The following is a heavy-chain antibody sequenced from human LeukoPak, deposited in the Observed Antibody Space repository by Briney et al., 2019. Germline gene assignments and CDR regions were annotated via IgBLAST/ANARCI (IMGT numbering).Heavy chain of an antibody. D-gene: IGHD2-15*01. CDR3: ARQEKKGGYYSSSSCSYYYYGMDV. Sequence: GGSLRLSCAASGFTFSSYDMHWVRQVPGKGLEGVSSISTDGETDYPDSVTGRCTISREDDKNSLYLQINSLRAGDTAVYYCARQEKKGGYYSSSSCSYYYYGMDVWGQGTTVTVSS. J-gene: IGHJ6*02. CDR1: GFTFSSYD. V-gene: IGHV3-13*01. CDR2: ISTDGET.